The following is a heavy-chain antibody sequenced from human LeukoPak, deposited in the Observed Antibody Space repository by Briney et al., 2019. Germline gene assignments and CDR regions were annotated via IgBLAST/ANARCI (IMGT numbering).Heavy chain of an antibody. CDR2: IYHSGST. D-gene: IGHD3-3*01. V-gene: IGHV4-38-2*02. J-gene: IGHJ4*02. CDR3: ARDRTGNYDFWSGQSSPFDY. Sequence: PSETLSLTCTVSGYSISSGYYWGWIRQPPGKGLEWIGSIYHSGSTYYNPPLKSRVTISVDTSKNQFSLKLSSVTAADTAVYYCARDRTGNYDFWSGQSSPFDYWGQGTLVTVSS. CDR1: GYSISSGYY.